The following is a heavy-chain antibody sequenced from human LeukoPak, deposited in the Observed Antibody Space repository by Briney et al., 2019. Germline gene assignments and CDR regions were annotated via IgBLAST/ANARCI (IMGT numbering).Heavy chain of an antibody. CDR2: ISLGGVNT. V-gene: IGHV3-23*01. J-gene: IGHJ4*02. Sequence: PGGSLRLSCAASGFTFSSYAMSWVRQAPGKGLEWVSAISLGGVNTYYADSVKGRFTVSRVNSKNTLYLQMNSLRAEDTAVYYCAKNVMYSSSAVDYWGQGTLVTVSS. CDR3: AKNVMYSSSAVDY. CDR1: GFTFSSYA. D-gene: IGHD6-6*01.